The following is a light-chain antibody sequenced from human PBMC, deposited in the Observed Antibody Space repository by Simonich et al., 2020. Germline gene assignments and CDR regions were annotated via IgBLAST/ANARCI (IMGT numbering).Light chain of an antibody. CDR1: SSDVGRYNL. V-gene: IGLV2-23*01. Sequence: QSALTQPASVSGSPGQSITISCTGTSSDVGRYNLVSWYQQHPGKAPKLMIYEGSKRPSGVSNRFSGAESGNTASLTISGLQAEDEADYYCCSYAGSSTLVFGGGTKLTVL. J-gene: IGLJ3*02. CDR3: CSYAGSSTLV. CDR2: EGS.